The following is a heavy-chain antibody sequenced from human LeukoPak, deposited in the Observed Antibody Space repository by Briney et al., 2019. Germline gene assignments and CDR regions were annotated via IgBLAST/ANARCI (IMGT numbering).Heavy chain of an antibody. J-gene: IGHJ4*02. D-gene: IGHD5-24*01. CDR2: IYYSGST. Sequence: SETLSLTCTVSGGSIISSSYHWGWIRQPPGKGLEWIGSIYYSGSTYYNPSLKSRVTISADTSVNQFSLRLSSVTAADTAVYYCARWEGEMVEGFDYWGQGTLVTVSS. V-gene: IGHV4-39*07. CDR3: ARWEGEMVEGFDY. CDR1: GGSIISSSYH.